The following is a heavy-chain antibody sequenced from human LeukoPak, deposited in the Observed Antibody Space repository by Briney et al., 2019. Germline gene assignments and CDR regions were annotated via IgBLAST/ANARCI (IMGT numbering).Heavy chain of an antibody. Sequence: PSETLSLTCTVSGGSISSGSYYWSWIRQPAGKGLEWIGRMYTSGRTSYNPSLKSRVTISVDTSKNQFSLKLSSVTAADTAVYYCARDPDRQGNDYWGQGTLVTVSS. V-gene: IGHV4-61*02. CDR3: ARDPDRQGNDY. CDR1: GGSISSGSYY. CDR2: MYTSGRT. J-gene: IGHJ4*02.